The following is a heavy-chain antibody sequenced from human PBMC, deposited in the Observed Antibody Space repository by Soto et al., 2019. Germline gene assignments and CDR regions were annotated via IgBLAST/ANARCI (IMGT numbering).Heavy chain of an antibody. CDR1: GGSISSGDYY. D-gene: IGHD3-16*01. V-gene: IGHV4-30-4*01. J-gene: IGHJ5*02. CDR2: IYYSGST. CDR3: ARGGRGDWFDP. Sequence: TLSLTCTGSGGSISSGDYYWSWIRQPPGKGLEWIGYIYYSGSTYYNPSLKSRVTISVDTSKNQFSLKLSSVTAADTAVYYCARGGRGDWFDPWGQGTLVTVSS.